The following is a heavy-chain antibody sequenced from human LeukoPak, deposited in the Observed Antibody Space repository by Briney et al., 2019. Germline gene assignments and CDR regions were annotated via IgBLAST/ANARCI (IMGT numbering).Heavy chain of an antibody. Sequence: GGSLRLSCAASGFTFSSDTMNWVRQAPGKGLEWVSYISSSSSTIYYADSVKGRFTISRDNAKKSLYLQMNSLRAGDTAVYYCARDGGDYYDSSGYPFHHWGQGTLVTVSS. J-gene: IGHJ1*01. CDR3: ARDGGDYYDSSGYPFHH. V-gene: IGHV3-48*04. CDR1: GFTFSSDT. D-gene: IGHD3-22*01. CDR2: ISSSSSTI.